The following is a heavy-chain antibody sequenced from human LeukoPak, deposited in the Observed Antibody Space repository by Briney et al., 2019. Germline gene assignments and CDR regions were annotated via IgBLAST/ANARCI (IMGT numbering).Heavy chain of an antibody. CDR1: GFTVSSNY. J-gene: IGHJ4*02. D-gene: IGHD4-4*01. CDR3: ARGGPDYSNFGDY. CDR2: IYSGGST. Sequence: GGSLRLSCAASGFTVSSNYMSWVRQAPGKGLEWVSIIYSGGSTFYADSVRGRFTISRDNSKNTVYLEMSSLGGEDTAVYYCARGGPDYSNFGDYWGQGTLVTVSS. V-gene: IGHV3-66*01.